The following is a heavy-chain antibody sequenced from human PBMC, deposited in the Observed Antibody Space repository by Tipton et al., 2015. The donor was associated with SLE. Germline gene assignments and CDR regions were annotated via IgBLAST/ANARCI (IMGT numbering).Heavy chain of an antibody. J-gene: IGHJ6*02. CDR2: ISYDGSNK. D-gene: IGHD6-6*01. V-gene: IGHV3-30*04. CDR1: GFMFTNYA. CDR3: ARDLQSIWGMDV. Sequence: SLRLSCAASGFMFTNYAMSWVRQAPGKGLEWVAVISYDGSNKYYADSVKGRFTISKDNSKNTLYLQMNSLRAEDTAVYYCARDLQSIWGMDVWGQGTTVTVSS.